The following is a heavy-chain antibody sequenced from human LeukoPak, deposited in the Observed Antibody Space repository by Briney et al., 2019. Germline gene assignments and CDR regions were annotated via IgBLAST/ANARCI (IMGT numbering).Heavy chain of an antibody. CDR3: ARQRGSGCLDY. J-gene: IGHJ4*02. V-gene: IGHV3-23*01. CDR1: GFTFSNYA. Sequence: GGSLRLSCTASGFTFSNYAMSWVRQAPGKGLEWVSTISGSDGSTYYADSVKGRFTISRDNSKNTLYLQMNSLRAEDTAVYYCARQRGSGCLDYWGQGTLVTVSS. D-gene: IGHD6-19*01. CDR2: ISGSDGST.